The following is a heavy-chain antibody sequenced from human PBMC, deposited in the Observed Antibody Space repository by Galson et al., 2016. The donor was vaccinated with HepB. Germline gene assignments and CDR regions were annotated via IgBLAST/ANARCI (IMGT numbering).Heavy chain of an antibody. CDR2: ISSSNTYI. CDR3: AREPPYCSSTSCQIDY. V-gene: IGHV3-21*01. Sequence: SLRLSCAASGFTFSNYSMNWVRQAPGKGLEWVSSISSSNTYIYCADSVKGRFTISRDNAKNSLYLQMSSLRVEDTAVYYCAREPPYCSSTSCQIDYWGQGTLVTVSS. CDR1: GFTFSNYS. D-gene: IGHD2-2*01. J-gene: IGHJ4*02.